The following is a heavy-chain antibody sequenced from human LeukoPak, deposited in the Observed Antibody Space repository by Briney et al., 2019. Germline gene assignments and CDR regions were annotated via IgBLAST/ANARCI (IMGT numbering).Heavy chain of an antibody. Sequence: GASVKVSCKASGNTFTGSYMHWVRQAPGQGLEWMGWINPNSGGTNYAQKFQGRVTMTRDTSISTAYMELSRLTSDDTAIYYCARDLRRGSAAELWGQGTLVTVSS. CDR1: GNTFTGSY. V-gene: IGHV1-2*02. J-gene: IGHJ4*02. D-gene: IGHD1-14*01. CDR2: INPNSGGT. CDR3: ARDLRRGSAAEL.